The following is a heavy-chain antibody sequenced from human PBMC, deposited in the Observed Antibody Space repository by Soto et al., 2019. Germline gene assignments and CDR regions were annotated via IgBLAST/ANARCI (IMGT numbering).Heavy chain of an antibody. CDR3: ASGDFGSGSYFLSAF. CDR1: GFTFSNSA. Sequence: QVQLVESGGGVVQPGKSLRLSCAASGFTFSNSAIHWVRQAPGMGLNWVAVISYDARNEYYADSVRGRFTLSRDNSKNTVYLQMNSLRTEDTAVYYCASGDFGSGSYFLSAFWGQGTLVTVSS. D-gene: IGHD3-10*01. V-gene: IGHV3-30*04. J-gene: IGHJ4*02. CDR2: ISYDARNE.